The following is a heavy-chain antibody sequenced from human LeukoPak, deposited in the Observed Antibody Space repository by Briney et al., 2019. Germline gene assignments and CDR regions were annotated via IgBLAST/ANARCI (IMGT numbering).Heavy chain of an antibody. CDR2: IYYSGST. Sequence: PSETLFLTCTVSGGSISSGGYYWSWIRQHPGKGLEWIGCIYYSGSTYYNPSLKSRVTISVDTSKNQFSLKLSSVTAADTAVYYCARGVYGDYFDYWGQGTLVTVSS. J-gene: IGHJ4*02. CDR1: GGSISSGGYY. V-gene: IGHV4-31*03. D-gene: IGHD4-17*01. CDR3: ARGVYGDYFDY.